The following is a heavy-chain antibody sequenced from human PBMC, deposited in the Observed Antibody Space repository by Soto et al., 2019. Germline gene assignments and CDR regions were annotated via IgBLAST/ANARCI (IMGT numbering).Heavy chain of an antibody. V-gene: IGHV3-23*01. D-gene: IGHD1-7*01. CDR2: LSYSGVKT. J-gene: IGHJ3*01. CDR1: GFTFNTYV. CDR3: ARRARTATTNWGAFDV. Sequence: VQLLETGGGLVQPGGSLRLSCAASGFTFNTYVMNWVRPAAGKGLEWVSTLSYSGVKTHYADSGKGRFTISRDNSRVTLFLQMNSLRADDAAVYYCARRARTATTNWGAFDVWGQGTMVTVSS.